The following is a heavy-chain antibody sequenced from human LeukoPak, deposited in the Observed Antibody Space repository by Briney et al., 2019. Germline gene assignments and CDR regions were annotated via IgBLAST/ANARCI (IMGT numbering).Heavy chain of an antibody. CDR2: INPNSGGT. CDR1: GYTFNFYY. D-gene: IGHD2-2*01. V-gene: IGHV1-46*02. CDR3: AREGFCSGTNCPAVY. J-gene: IGHJ4*02. Sequence: ASVKVSCKASGYTFNFYYVHWVRQAPGQGLEWMGIINPNSGGTTYAQKFQGRVTLTGDTSASTVFMELSSLTSEDTAVYYCAREGFCSGTNCPAVYWGQGTLVTVSS.